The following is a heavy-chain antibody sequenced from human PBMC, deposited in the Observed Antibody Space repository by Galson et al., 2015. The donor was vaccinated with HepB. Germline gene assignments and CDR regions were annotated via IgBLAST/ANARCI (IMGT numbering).Heavy chain of an antibody. CDR3: TTVPQVGIAAAGTLPRGDY. V-gene: IGHV1-2*02. Sequence: SVKVSCKASGYTFTGYYMHWVRQAPGQGLEWMGWINPNSGGTNYAQKFQGRVTMTRDTSISTAYMELSSLKTEDTAVYYCTTVPQVGIAAAGTLPRGDYWGQGTLVTVSS. J-gene: IGHJ4*02. CDR1: GYTFTGYY. CDR2: INPNSGGT. D-gene: IGHD6-13*01.